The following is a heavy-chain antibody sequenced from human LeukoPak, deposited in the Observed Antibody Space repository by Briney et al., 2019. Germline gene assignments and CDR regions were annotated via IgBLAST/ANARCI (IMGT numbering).Heavy chain of an antibody. CDR2: IKQDGSEK. CDR3: ARDRDGSYYYY. V-gene: IGHV3-7*01. D-gene: IGHD1-26*01. Sequence: GGSLRLSCAASGFTFSSYWMHWVRQAPGKGLEWVANIKQDGSEKYYVDSVKGRFTISRDNAKNSLYLQMNSLRAEDTAVYYCARDRDGSYYYYWGQGTLVTVSS. J-gene: IGHJ4*02. CDR1: GFTFSSYW.